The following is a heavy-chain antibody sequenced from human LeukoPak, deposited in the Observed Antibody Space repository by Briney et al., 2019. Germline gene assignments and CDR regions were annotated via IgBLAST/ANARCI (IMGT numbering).Heavy chain of an antibody. Sequence: KTGGSLRLSCAASGFTFSNAWTSWVRQAPGKGLEWVGRIKSKTDGGTTDYAAPVKGRFTISRDDSKNTLYLQMNSLKTEDTAVYYCTTGQYSTYYDFWSGYHTFDYWGQGTLVTVSS. CDR3: TTGQYSTYYDFWSGYHTFDY. J-gene: IGHJ4*02. CDR2: IKSKTDGGTT. D-gene: IGHD3-3*01. CDR1: GFTFSNAW. V-gene: IGHV3-15*01.